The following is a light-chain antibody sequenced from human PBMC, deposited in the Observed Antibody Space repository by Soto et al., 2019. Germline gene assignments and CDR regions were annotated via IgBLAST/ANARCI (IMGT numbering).Light chain of an antibody. J-gene: IGKJ4*01. CDR1: QGISKY. CDR3: QQYDNLPLT. Sequence: DIQMSQSPSFMSASVGDRVTITCRASQGISKYLAWFQQKPGKVPERLIYSASTLQSGVPSRFSGSGSGTDFTFTISSLQPEDIATYYCQQYDNLPLTFGGGTKVDIK. CDR2: SAS. V-gene: IGKV1-17*03.